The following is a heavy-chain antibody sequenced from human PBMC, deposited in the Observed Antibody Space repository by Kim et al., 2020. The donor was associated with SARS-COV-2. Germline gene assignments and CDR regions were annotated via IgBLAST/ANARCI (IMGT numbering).Heavy chain of an antibody. D-gene: IGHD3-10*01. CDR3: ARGKGTMVRGVRGYFDY. CDR1: GGSFSGYY. Sequence: SETLSLTCAVYGGSFSGYYWSWIRQPPGKGLEWIGEINHSGSTNYNPSLKSRVTISVDTSKNQFSLKLSSVTAADTAVYYCARGKGTMVRGVRGYFDYWGQGTLVTVSS. CDR2: INHSGST. V-gene: IGHV4-34*01. J-gene: IGHJ4*02.